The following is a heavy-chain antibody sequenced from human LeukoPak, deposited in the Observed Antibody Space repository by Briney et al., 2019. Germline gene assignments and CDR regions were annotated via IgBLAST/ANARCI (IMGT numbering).Heavy chain of an antibody. J-gene: IGHJ6*03. CDR2: IKQDGSEK. V-gene: IGHV3-7*01. CDR3: ARAGCSGGSCYSRYYYYYYMDV. CDR1: GFTFSSYW. Sequence: GGSLRLSCAASGFTFSSYWMSWVRQAPGKGLEWVANIKQDGSEKYYVDSVKGRFTISRDNAKNSLYLQMNSLRAEDTAVYYCARAGCSGGSCYSRYYYYYYMDVWGKGTTVTVSS. D-gene: IGHD2-15*01.